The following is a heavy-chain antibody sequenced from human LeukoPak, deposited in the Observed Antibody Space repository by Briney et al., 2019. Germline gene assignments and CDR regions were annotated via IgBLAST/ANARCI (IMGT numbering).Heavy chain of an antibody. V-gene: IGHV4-4*02. CDR2: IYHSGST. CDR1: GGSISSSNW. D-gene: IGHD2-2*01. CDR3: ARAGGLYCSSTSCPSDY. J-gene: IGHJ4*02. Sequence: SETLSLTCAVSGGSISSSNWWSWVRQPPGKGLEWIGEIYHSGSTNYNPSLKSRVTISVDKSKNQFSLKLSSVTAADTAVYYCARAGGLYCSSTSCPSDYWGQGTLVTVSS.